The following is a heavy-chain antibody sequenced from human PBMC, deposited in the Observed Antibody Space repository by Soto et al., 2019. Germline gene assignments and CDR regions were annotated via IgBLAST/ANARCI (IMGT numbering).Heavy chain of an antibody. CDR1: GDSVSSNSAA. CDR3: ARVKVAGSEDTYYYYGMDV. V-gene: IGHV6-1*01. Sequence: SQTLSLTCAISGDSVSSNSAAWNWIRQSPSRGLEWLGRTYYRSKWYNDYAVSVKSRITINPDTSKNQFSLQLNSVTPEDTAVYYCARVKVAGSEDTYYYYGMDVWGQGTTVTVSS. D-gene: IGHD6-19*01. CDR2: TYYRSKWYN. J-gene: IGHJ6*02.